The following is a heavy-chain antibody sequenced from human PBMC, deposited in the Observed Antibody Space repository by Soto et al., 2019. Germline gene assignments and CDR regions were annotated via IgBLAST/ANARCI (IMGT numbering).Heavy chain of an antibody. CDR1: GFSLSSYT. CDR3: ASETTAVAAFDY. D-gene: IGHD6-19*01. CDR2: ISYDGSSK. V-gene: IGHV3-30-3*01. J-gene: IGHJ4*02. Sequence: QVQLVESGGGVVQPGRSLRVSCAASGFSLSSYTMHWVRQAPGKGLEWVAVISYDGSSKYYADSVKGRFTISRDDSKNTLYLQMISLRAEDTAVYYCASETTAVAAFDYWGQGTLVTVSS.